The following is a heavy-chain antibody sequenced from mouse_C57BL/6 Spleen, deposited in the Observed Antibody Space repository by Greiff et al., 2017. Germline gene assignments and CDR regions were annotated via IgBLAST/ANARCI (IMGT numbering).Heavy chain of an antibody. D-gene: IGHD1-1*01. V-gene: IGHV14-2*01. CDR1: GFNIKDYY. J-gene: IGHJ4*01. CDR2: IDPGDGDT. CDR3: ARRTVVGPYAMDY. Sequence: EVQLVESGAELVKPGASVKLSCTASGFNIKDYYMHWVKQRTEQGLEWIGRIDPGDGDTKYAPKFQGKATITADTSSNTAYLQLSSLTSEDTAVYYGARRTVVGPYAMDYWGQGTSVTVSS.